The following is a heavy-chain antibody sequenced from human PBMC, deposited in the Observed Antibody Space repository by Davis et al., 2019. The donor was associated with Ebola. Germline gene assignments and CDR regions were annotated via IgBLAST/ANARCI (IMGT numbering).Heavy chain of an antibody. CDR3: ARDYGSY. CDR1: GVSISGYY. CDR2: IYFSGST. D-gene: IGHD3-16*01. J-gene: IGHJ4*02. Sequence: SETLSLTCTVSGVSISGYYWTWIRQSPGKGLEWIGYIYFSGSTSYNPSLKSRVSISVDTSKNQFSLRLSSVTAADTAVYYCARDYGSYWGQGTLVTASS. V-gene: IGHV4-59*12.